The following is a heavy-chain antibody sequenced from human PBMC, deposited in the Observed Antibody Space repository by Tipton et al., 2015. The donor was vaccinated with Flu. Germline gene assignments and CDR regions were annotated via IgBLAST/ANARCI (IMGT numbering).Heavy chain of an antibody. CDR2: IHNTGTSI. CDR1: GFIFSDYY. D-gene: IGHD6-13*01. J-gene: IGHJ3*02. Sequence: SLRLSCVASGFIFSDYYMSWIRQAPGKGLEWVAYIHNTGTSIYYADSVKGRFTISRDNAKNSLYLQMNSLRAEDTAVYYCARPYSNSWYDAFDIWGQGIMVTVSS. CDR3: ARPYSNSWYDAFDI. V-gene: IGHV3-11*01.